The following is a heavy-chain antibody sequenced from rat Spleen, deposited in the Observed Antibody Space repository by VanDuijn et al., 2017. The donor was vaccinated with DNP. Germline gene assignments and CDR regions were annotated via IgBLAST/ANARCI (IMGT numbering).Heavy chain of an antibody. Sequence: VQPSETLSLTCTVSGFSVNSYSVSWVRQPSGRGPEWMGRMYYDGDTSYNSALKSRLSISRDTSKNQVFLKMNSLQTDDTGTYYCTRDQDYYYDGGYYPTMDAWGQGTSVTVSS. D-gene: IGHD1-12*02. CDR3: TRDQDYYYDGGYYPTMDA. J-gene: IGHJ4*01. CDR1: GFSVNSYS. CDR2: MYYDGDT. V-gene: IGHV2-8*01.